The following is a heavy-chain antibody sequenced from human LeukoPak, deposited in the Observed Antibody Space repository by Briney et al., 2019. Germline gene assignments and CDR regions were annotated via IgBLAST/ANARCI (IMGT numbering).Heavy chain of an antibody. Sequence: SETLSPTCTVSGGSISNHYWSWIRQPPGKELEWIGYIYSSGSTNYNPSLKSRVTMSVDTSNQFSLKLSSVTAADTALYYCARGLRFLEWSHDAFDIWGQGTAVTVSS. CDR2: IYSSGST. V-gene: IGHV4-59*11. D-gene: IGHD3-3*01. J-gene: IGHJ3*02. CDR3: ARGLRFLEWSHDAFDI. CDR1: GGSISNHY.